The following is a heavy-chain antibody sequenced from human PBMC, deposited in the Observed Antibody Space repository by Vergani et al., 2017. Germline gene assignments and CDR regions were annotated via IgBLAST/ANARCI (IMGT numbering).Heavy chain of an antibody. V-gene: IGHV3-21*01. CDR1: GFTFDDYA. CDR2: ISSSSSYI. J-gene: IGHJ6*02. CDR3: ARDLLAVADYGMDV. Sequence: EVQLVESGGVVVQPGGSLRLSCAASGFTFDDYAMHWVRQAPGKGLEWVSSISSSSSYIYYADSVKGRFTISRDNAKNSLYLQMNSLRAEDTAVYYCARDLLAVADYGMDVWGQGTTVTVSS. D-gene: IGHD6-19*01.